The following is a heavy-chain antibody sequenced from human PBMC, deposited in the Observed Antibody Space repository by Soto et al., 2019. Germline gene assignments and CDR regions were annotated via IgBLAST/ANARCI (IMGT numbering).Heavy chain of an antibody. J-gene: IGHJ4*02. CDR2: ICGAGRNT. D-gene: IGHD2-2*01. Sequence: GGSLRLSCTASGFSFSSYAMYWFRQPPGKGLEWVSAICGAGRNTHYADSVKGRFTMSRDNSENTLYLQMNSLRAEDTAIYYYVFCSSLSCRYSPFDSWGQGTLVTVSS. CDR3: VFCSSLSCRYSPFDS. CDR1: GFSFSSYA. V-gene: IGHV3-23*01.